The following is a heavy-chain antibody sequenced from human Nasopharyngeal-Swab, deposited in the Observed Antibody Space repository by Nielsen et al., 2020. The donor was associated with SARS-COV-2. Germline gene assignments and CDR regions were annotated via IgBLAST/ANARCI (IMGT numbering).Heavy chain of an antibody. Sequence: GESLKISCSASGFTFSSYSMNWVRQAPGKGLEWVSYISSSSSTIYYADSVKGRFTISRDNAKNSLYLQMNSLRAEDTAVYYCARERGVVVVAAKVFHPIPARFDPWGQGTLVTVSS. D-gene: IGHD2-15*01. J-gene: IGHJ5*02. V-gene: IGHV3-48*04. CDR1: GFTFSSYS. CDR3: ARERGVVVVAAKVFHPIPARFDP. CDR2: ISSSSSTI.